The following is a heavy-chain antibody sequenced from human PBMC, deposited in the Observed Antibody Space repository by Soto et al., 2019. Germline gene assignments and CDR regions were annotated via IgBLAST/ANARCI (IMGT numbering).Heavy chain of an antibody. CDR1: GCTFSSYG. Sequence: PGVFIRLSCAAAGCTFSSYGMSWVRQATGKGLEWVSAISGSGGTTYYADSVRGRFSISRDNSKNTLSLQINSLRVEDTAVYYCAKVSSSWYAGFFDLWGQGTLVTVSS. J-gene: IGHJ4*02. CDR3: AKVSSSWYAGFFDL. CDR2: ISGSGGTT. D-gene: IGHD6-13*01. V-gene: IGHV3-23*01.